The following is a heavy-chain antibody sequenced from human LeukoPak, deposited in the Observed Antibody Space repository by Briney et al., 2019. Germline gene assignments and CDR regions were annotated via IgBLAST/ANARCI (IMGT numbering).Heavy chain of an antibody. CDR1: GYTFTGYY. CDR2: INPNSGGT. J-gene: IGHJ4*02. V-gene: IGHV1-2*02. Sequence: ASVKVSCKASGYTFTGYYMHWVRQAPGQGLEWMGWINPNSGGTNYAQKFQGRVTMTRDTSISTAYMELSRLRSDDTAVYYCARDPSSSWYSPYFDYWGQGTLVTVSS. CDR3: ARDPSSSWYSPYFDY. D-gene: IGHD6-13*01.